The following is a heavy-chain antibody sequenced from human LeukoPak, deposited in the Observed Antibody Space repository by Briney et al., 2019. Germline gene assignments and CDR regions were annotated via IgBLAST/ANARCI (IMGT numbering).Heavy chain of an antibody. J-gene: IGHJ5*02. V-gene: IGHV4-61*01. Sequence: SETLSLTCTVSGGSVSSGSYYWSWIRQPPGKGLEWIGYIYYSGSTNYNPSLKSRVTISVDTSKNQFSLKLSSVTAADTAAYYCARELVVTPNWFDPWGQGTLVTVSS. CDR1: GGSVSSGSYY. CDR3: ARELVVTPNWFDP. CDR2: IYYSGST. D-gene: IGHD3-22*01.